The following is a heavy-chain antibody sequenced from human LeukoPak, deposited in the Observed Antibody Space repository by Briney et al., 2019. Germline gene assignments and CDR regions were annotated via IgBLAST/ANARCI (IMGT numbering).Heavy chain of an antibody. Sequence: SETLSLTCTVSGYSISSGYYWGWIRQPPGKGLEWIGSIYHSGSTYYNPSLKSRVTISVDTSKNQFSLKLSSVTAADTAVYYCARVIKYYDSSGYIDYWGQGTLVTVSS. V-gene: IGHV4-38-2*02. CDR3: ARVIKYYDSSGYIDY. D-gene: IGHD3-22*01. CDR2: IYHSGST. J-gene: IGHJ4*02. CDR1: GYSISSGYY.